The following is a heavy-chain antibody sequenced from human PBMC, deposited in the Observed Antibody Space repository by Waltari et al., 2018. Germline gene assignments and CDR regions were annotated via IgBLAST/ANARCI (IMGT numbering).Heavy chain of an antibody. CDR1: GGTIRSYD. D-gene: IGHD5-12*01. CDR3: ARDGSYDAFDY. Sequence: QVQLQESGPGLVKPSEPLPPTRTVSGGTIRSYDWSWIRQPARKGLATIRGSYTSGSTNYDPSLKRRVTMSVDTAKNQFSLKLSSVTAADAAGYDCARDGSYDAFDYWGQGTLVTVSS. J-gene: IGHJ4*02. V-gene: IGHV4-4*07. CDR2: SYTSGST.